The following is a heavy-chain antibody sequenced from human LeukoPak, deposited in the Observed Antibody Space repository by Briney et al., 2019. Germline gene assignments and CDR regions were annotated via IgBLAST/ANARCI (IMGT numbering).Heavy chain of an antibody. CDR3: ARVGYYDSSGYRDY. CDR2: INPSGGST. V-gene: IGHV1-46*01. CDR1: GYTFTSYY. J-gene: IGHJ4*02. Sequence: ASVKVSCKASGYTFTSYYMHWVRQAPGXGXXXXGIINPSGGSTSYAQKFQGRVTMTRDTSTSTVYMELSSLRSEDTAVYYCARVGYYDSSGYRDYWGQGTLVTVSS. D-gene: IGHD3-22*01.